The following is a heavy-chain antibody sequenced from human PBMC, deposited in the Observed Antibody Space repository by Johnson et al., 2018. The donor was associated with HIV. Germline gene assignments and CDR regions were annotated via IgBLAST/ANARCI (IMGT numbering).Heavy chain of an antibody. J-gene: IGHJ3*02. CDR3: ARGPYSSSWYFGGYAGAFDI. V-gene: IGHV3-66*03. Sequence: EVQLVESGGGLIQPGGSLRLSCAASGFTVSSNYMSWVRQAPGKGLEWVSVIYSGGSTYYADSVKGRFTISRDNAKNSLYLQMNSLRAEDTAVYYCARGPYSSSWYFGGYAGAFDIWGQGTMVTVSS. D-gene: IGHD6-13*01. CDR1: GFTVSSNY. CDR2: IYSGGST.